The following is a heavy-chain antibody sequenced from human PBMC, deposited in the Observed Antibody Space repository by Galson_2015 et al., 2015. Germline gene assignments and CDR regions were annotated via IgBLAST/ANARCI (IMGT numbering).Heavy chain of an antibody. CDR3: ATSHYVPAAYVGGALDI. V-gene: IGHV3-20*04. Sequence: SLRLSCAASGFTFADCGMSWVRQVPGKGLEWVSAINWHGGETGYAAFVRGRFPLSREHAQNSLYLQMNSLRADDPALSYCATSHYVPAAYVGGALDIWGQGTMVTVSS. D-gene: IGHD3-16*01. CDR2: INWHGGET. CDR1: GFTFADCG. J-gene: IGHJ3*02.